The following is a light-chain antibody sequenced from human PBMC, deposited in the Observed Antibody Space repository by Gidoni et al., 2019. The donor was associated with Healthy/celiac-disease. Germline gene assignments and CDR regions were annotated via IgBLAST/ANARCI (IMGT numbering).Light chain of an antibody. Sequence: EIGLTQSPGTLSLSPGERATLSCRASQSVSSSYLAWYQQKPGQAPRLLLYGASSRATGIPDRFSGSGSGTYFTLTISRLEPEDFAVYYCQQYGSSPTFGQGTRLEIK. V-gene: IGKV3-20*01. CDR3: QQYGSSPT. CDR1: QSVSSSY. J-gene: IGKJ5*01. CDR2: GAS.